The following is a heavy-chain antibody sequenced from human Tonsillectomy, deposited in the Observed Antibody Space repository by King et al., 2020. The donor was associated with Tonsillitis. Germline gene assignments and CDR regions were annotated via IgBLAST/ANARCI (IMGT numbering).Heavy chain of an antibody. J-gene: IGHJ4*02. CDR3: AREPFLPRGIGRYYYFDY. Sequence: QLVQSGGGVVQPGRSLRLSCAASGFTFSIYAMHWVRQAPGKGLEWVAVISYDGSQNFYAASVKGRFTISRDNSKNTLYLQMNSLRAEDTAGYYCAREPFLPRGIGRYYYFDYGGQGTLVTVSS. D-gene: IGHD6-13*01. V-gene: IGHV3-30*04. CDR2: ISYDGSQN. CDR1: GFTFSIYA.